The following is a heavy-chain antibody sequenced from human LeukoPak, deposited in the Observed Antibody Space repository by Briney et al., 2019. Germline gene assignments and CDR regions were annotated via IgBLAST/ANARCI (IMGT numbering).Heavy chain of an antibody. CDR2: INKDGSAG. D-gene: IGHD2-21*01. Sequence: SGGSLRLSCAASGFTFLNYWMCWVRQAPGKEPELVANINKDGSAGYHVDSVKGRFTISRDNAKNTLHLQMNDLRGEDTAVYYCARDATRGGDFDYWGQGTLVTVSS. V-gene: IGHV3-7*01. CDR1: GFTFLNYW. J-gene: IGHJ4*02. CDR3: ARDATRGGDFDY.